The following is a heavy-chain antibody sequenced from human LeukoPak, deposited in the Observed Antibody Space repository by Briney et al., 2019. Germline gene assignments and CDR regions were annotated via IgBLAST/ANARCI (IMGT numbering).Heavy chain of an antibody. CDR2: IHYSGTT. CDR3: ARSNGAISAAEDY. Sequence: PSETLSLTCTVSGRSMNNYYWSWIRQPPGKRLEWIGYIHYSGTTIYNHSLKSRLNMPVDTSKNQFSLKLSSVTAADTAVYYCARSNGAISAAEDYWGQGTVLTVSS. V-gene: IGHV4-59*01. D-gene: IGHD6-13*01. J-gene: IGHJ4*02. CDR1: GRSMNNYY.